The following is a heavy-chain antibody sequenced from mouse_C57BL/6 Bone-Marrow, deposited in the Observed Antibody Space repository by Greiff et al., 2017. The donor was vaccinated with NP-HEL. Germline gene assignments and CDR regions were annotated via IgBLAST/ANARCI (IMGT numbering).Heavy chain of an antibody. CDR2: IHPNSGST. V-gene: IGHV1-64*01. CDR3: ARYPLYDGYFDY. D-gene: IGHD2-3*01. J-gene: IGHJ2*01. CDR1: GYTFTSYW. Sequence: QVQLQQSGAELVKPGASVKLSCKASGYTFTSYWMHWVKQRPGQGLEWIGMIHPNSGSTNYNEKFKSKATLTVDKSSSTAYMQLSSLTSEDSAVYYCARYPLYDGYFDYWGQGTTLTVSS.